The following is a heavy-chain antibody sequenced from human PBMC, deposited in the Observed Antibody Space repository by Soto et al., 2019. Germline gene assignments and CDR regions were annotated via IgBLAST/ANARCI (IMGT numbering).Heavy chain of an antibody. CDR2: ISAYNGNT. CDR1: GYTFTSYG. V-gene: IGHV1-18*04. Sequence: GASVKVSCKASGYTFTSYGISWVRQAHGQGLEWMGWISAYNGNTNYAQKIQGRVTMTTDTSTSTAYMELRSLRSDDTAVYYCARENYDILPGPTQYFQHWGQGTLVTVSS. J-gene: IGHJ1*01. CDR3: ARENYDILPGPTQYFQH. D-gene: IGHD3-9*01.